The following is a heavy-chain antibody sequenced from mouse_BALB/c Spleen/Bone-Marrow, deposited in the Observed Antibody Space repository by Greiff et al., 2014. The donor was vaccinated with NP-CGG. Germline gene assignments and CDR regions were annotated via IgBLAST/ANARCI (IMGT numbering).Heavy chain of an antibody. Sequence: VQLQQSGAELVRPGSSVKISCKASGYAFSSYWMNWVKQRPGQGLEGIGQIYPGDGDTNYNGNFKDKATLTTDKSSTTAYMQLSSLTSEDSAVYFCARGGRLTGYYFDYWGQGTTLTVSS. CDR1: GYAFSSYW. CDR3: ARGGRLTGYYFDY. D-gene: IGHD4-1*01. CDR2: IYPGDGDT. J-gene: IGHJ2*01. V-gene: IGHV1-80*01.